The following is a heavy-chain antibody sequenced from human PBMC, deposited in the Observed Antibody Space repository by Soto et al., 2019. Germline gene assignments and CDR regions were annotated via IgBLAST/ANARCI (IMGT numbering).Heavy chain of an antibody. CDR1: GFMFNDYG. D-gene: IGHD5-18*01. CDR3: VKGDLDTAVVNSPDAFDF. Sequence: SVRLSCEASGFMFNDYGMHWVRQAPGKGLDWVAVISYDGDNKYYAQSVKGRFTISRDNSKNTLFLHMDSLRREDTAVYHCVKGDLDTAVVNSPDAFDFWGQGTMVTVSS. V-gene: IGHV3-30*18. CDR2: ISYDGDNK. J-gene: IGHJ3*01.